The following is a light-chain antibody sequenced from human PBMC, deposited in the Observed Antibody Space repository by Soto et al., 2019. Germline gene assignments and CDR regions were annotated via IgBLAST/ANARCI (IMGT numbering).Light chain of an antibody. J-gene: IGKJ5*01. CDR1: QSVNSK. Sequence: EIVMTQSPSTLSVSPGERVTLSCRASQSVNSKLAWYQQRPGQAPRLLIYGASTMATGIPARFSGSGSGTEFTLTISSLQSEDFAVYYCQQYNNWPPTTFGQGARLEIK. CDR3: QQYNNWPPTT. V-gene: IGKV3-15*01. CDR2: GAS.